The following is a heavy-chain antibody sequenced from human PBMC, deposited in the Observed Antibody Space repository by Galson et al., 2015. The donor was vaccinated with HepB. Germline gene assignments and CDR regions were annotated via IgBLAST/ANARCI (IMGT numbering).Heavy chain of an antibody. D-gene: IGHD3-22*01. CDR3: ATTYYYDSSGYYRDAFDI. CDR2: IIPIFGTA. Sequence: SVKVSCKASGGTFSSYAISWVRQAPGQGLEWMGGIIPIFGTANCAQKFQGRVTITADESTSTAYMELSSLRSEDTAVYYCATTYYYDSSGYYRDAFDIWGQGTMVTVSS. J-gene: IGHJ3*02. V-gene: IGHV1-69*13. CDR1: GGTFSSYA.